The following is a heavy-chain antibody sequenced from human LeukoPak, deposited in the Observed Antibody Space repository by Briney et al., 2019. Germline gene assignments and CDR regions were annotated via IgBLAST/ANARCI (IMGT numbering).Heavy chain of an antibody. Sequence: PGGSLRLSCAASGFTFSSYGMSWVRQAPGKGLEWVSFISGSADRTYYADSVKGRFTISRDNSKNTLYLQMNSLRAEDTAVYYCAKGVDGYYYESSGYKWGQGTLVTVSS. CDR2: ISGSADRT. J-gene: IGHJ4*02. CDR1: GFTFSSYG. CDR3: AKGVDGYYYESSGYK. D-gene: IGHD3-22*01. V-gene: IGHV3-23*01.